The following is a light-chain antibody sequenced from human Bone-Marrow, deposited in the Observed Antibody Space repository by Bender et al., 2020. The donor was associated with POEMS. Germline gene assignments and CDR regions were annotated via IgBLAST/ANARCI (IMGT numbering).Light chain of an antibody. V-gene: IGLV2-8*01. CDR1: SSDVGAYNF. J-gene: IGLJ1*01. CDR2: EVT. Sequence: QSALSQPASVSGSPGQSITISCTGTSSDVGAYNFVSWYQQHPGKAPKLMIFEVTKRPSGVPDRFSGSKSDNTASLTVSGLQAEDEADYYCSSYAGSNNFVFGTGTKVTVL. CDR3: SSYAGSNNFV.